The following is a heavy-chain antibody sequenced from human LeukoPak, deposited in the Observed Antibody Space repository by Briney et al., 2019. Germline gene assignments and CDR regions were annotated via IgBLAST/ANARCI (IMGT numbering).Heavy chain of an antibody. CDR3: AAAGDY. CDR2: IGTAGDT. J-gene: IGHJ4*02. Sequence: GGSLRLSCAASGFTFSSYDMHWVRQATGKGLEWVSAIGTAGDTYYPGSVKDRFTTSRDNAKNLLYLQMNSLRDEDTAVYYCAAAGDYWGQGTLVTVSS. V-gene: IGHV3-13*01. CDR1: GFTFSSYD. D-gene: IGHD3-10*01.